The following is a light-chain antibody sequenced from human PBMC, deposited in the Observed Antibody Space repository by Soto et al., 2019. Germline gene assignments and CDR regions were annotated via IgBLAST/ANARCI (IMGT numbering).Light chain of an antibody. CDR2: GAS. V-gene: IGKV3-20*01. CDR1: KSVSSRN. CDR3: LRYGDSPPAYT. Sequence: EIVLTQSPGTVSLSPGERATLSCRASKSVSSRNLAWYRQKPGQAPSLLIFGASNRATGIPDRFSCSGSGTDFTLTISRLQPEDCAVYYCLRYGDSPPAYTFGQGTKLEIK. J-gene: IGKJ2*01.